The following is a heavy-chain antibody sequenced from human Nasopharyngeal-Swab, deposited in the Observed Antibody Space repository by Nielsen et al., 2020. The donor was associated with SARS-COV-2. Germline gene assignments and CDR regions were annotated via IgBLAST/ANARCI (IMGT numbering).Heavy chain of an antibody. J-gene: IGHJ6*02. CDR1: GGSISSGSYY. CDR3: ARDWWGGGMDV. Sequence: SETLSLTCTVSGGSISSGSYYWSWIRQPAGKGLEWIGRIYTSGSTNYNPSLKSRVTISVDTSKNQFSLKRSSVTAADTAVYYCARDWWGGGMDVWGQGTTVTVSS. D-gene: IGHD2-15*01. V-gene: IGHV4-61*02. CDR2: IYTSGST.